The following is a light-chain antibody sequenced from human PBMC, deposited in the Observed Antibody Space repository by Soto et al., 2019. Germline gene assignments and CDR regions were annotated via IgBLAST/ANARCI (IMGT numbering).Light chain of an antibody. Sequence: QSALTQPASVSGSPGQSITISCTGTSSDVGGYNYVSWYQQHPGNAPKLMIYDVSNRPSGVSNRFSGSKSGNTASLTISGLQAEDEADYYCSSYTSSSTRLYVFGTGTKLTVL. V-gene: IGLV2-14*01. CDR3: SSYTSSSTRLYV. J-gene: IGLJ1*01. CDR1: SSDVGGYNY. CDR2: DVS.